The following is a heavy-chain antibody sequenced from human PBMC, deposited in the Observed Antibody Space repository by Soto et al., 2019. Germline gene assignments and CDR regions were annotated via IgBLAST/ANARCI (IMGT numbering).Heavy chain of an antibody. D-gene: IGHD1-26*01. CDR3: ERDMAKGGGSAGFDY. V-gene: IGHV1-2*02. CDR2: INPKSGGT. Sequence: ASVKVSCKASGDTFTANYIHWVRQAPGQGFEWMGWINPKSGGTKYPQKSQGRVTMTRDTSLSTVYMTLTRLTSDDTAVYYCERDMAKGGGSAGFDYWGQGTLVTVSS. J-gene: IGHJ4*02. CDR1: GDTFTANY.